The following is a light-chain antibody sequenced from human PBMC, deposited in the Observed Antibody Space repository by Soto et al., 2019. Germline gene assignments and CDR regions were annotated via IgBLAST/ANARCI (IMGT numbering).Light chain of an antibody. CDR3: QQYQDWPRT. CDR2: GAS. Sequence: DTIMTQSPVILSVSPGERATVSCRASQSLNSNLAWYQQKPGQAPRILIIGASERVTTIPARFSGRGSRTEFTLTISRLQAEDSAVYYCQQYQDWPRTFGQGTKVDIK. V-gene: IGKV3-15*01. J-gene: IGKJ1*01. CDR1: QSLNSN.